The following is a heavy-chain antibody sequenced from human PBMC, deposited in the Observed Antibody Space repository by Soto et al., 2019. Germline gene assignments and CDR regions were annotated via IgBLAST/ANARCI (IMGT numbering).Heavy chain of an antibody. V-gene: IGHV3-33*01. J-gene: IGHJ6*02. CDR1: GFSFSFYG. D-gene: IGHD3-16*01. CDR2: IWYDGTSK. CDR3: ARDGTPQRVMEKNYYNYDSGMDA. Sequence: ESGGGVVQPGGSLRLSCGSSGFSFSFYGMHWVRQAPGKGLEWVAFIWYDGTSKFYADSVKGRFTISRDNSKTTLFLEMNSLRAEDTAVYYCARDGTPQRVMEKNYYNYDSGMDAWGQVTTVLVSS.